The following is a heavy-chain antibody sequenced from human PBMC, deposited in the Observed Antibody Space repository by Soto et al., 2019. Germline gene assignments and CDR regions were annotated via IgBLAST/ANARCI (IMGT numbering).Heavy chain of an antibody. J-gene: IGHJ4*02. D-gene: IGHD6-19*01. CDR2: IIPIFGTA. CDR1: GGTFSSYA. CDR3: ARGAGGWYPY. Sequence: QVQLVQSGAEVKKPGSSVKVSCKASGGTFSSYAISWVRQAPGQGLEWMGGIIPIFGTANYAQKFQGRVPITGDEPRSTAYRGGGSLRSEERAVYCCARGAGGWYPYGAQETLVTVSS. V-gene: IGHV1-69*01.